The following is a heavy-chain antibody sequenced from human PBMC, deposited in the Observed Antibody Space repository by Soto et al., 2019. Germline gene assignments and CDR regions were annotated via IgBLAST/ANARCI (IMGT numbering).Heavy chain of an antibody. Sequence: SETLSLTCAVYGGSFSGYYWSWIRQPPGKGLEWIGEINHSGSTNYNPSLKSRVTISVDTSKNQFSLKLSSVTAADTAVYYCARGRVATIGYYYYYGMGVWGQGTTVTVSS. V-gene: IGHV4-34*01. CDR1: GGSFSGYY. J-gene: IGHJ6*02. CDR2: INHSGST. D-gene: IGHD5-12*01. CDR3: ARGRVATIGYYYYYGMGV.